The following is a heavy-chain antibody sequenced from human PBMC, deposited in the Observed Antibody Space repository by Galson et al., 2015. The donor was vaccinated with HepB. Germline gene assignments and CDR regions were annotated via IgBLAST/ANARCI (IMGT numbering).Heavy chain of an antibody. Sequence: SVKVSCKASGGTFSTYTLSWVRQAPGQGLEWMGGIIPIFGSANYAQKFQGRVTITADESTSTMYMELRRLRSEDTAVYYCARQYDSSDYYPYWGQGTLVTVSS. CDR3: ARQYDSSDYYPY. CDR1: GGTFSTYT. D-gene: IGHD3-22*01. V-gene: IGHV1-69*13. CDR2: IIPIFGSA. J-gene: IGHJ4*02.